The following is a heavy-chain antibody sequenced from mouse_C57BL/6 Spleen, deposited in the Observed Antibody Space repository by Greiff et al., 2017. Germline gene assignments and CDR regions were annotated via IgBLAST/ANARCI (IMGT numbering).Heavy chain of an antibody. CDR1: GFTFSSYA. V-gene: IGHV5-4*01. Sequence: EVMLVESGGGLVKPGGSLKLSCAASGFTFSSYAMSWVRQTPEKRLEWVATISDGGSYTYYPDNVKGRFTISRDNAKNNLYLQMSHLKSEDKAMYYCARDAYGNSFAYWGQGTLVTVSA. CDR2: ISDGGSYT. J-gene: IGHJ3*01. D-gene: IGHD2-1*01. CDR3: ARDAYGNSFAY.